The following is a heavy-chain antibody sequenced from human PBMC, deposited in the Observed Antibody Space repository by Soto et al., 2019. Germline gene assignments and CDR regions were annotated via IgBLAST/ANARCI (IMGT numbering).Heavy chain of an antibody. J-gene: IGHJ3*02. V-gene: IGHV5-51*01. Sequence: GESLKISCKGSGYRFSNYWIGWVRQRTGKGLEWMGVIYPDDSDTRYSPSFQGQVTISADKSISTAYLQWSSLKASDTALYYCATTDVVSTVDDGRDAFDIWGQGTMVTVSS. D-gene: IGHD2-15*01. CDR3: ATTDVVSTVDDGRDAFDI. CDR2: IYPDDSDT. CDR1: GYRFSNYW.